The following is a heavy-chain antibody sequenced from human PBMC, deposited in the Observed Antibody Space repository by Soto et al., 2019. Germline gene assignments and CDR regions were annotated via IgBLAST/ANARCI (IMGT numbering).Heavy chain of an antibody. Sequence: ASVKVSCKVSGYTLTELSMHWVRQAPGKGLEWMGGFDPEDGETIYAQKFQGRVTMTEDTSTDTAYMELSSLRSEDTAVYYCAAIAAAGAGYYYGMDVWGQGTTVTVSS. J-gene: IGHJ6*02. CDR3: AAIAAAGAGYYYGMDV. D-gene: IGHD6-13*01. CDR2: FDPEDGET. CDR1: GYTLTELS. V-gene: IGHV1-24*01.